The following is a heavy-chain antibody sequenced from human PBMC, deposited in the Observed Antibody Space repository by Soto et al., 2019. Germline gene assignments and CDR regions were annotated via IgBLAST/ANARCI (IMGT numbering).Heavy chain of an antibody. CDR1: GFTFSSYA. CDR3: XXPXWRNDYNWGYFDL. CDR2: ISYDGSNK. Sequence: QVQLVESGGGVVQPGRSLRLSCAASGFTFSSYAMHWVRQAPGKGLEWVAVISYDGSNKYYADSVKGRFTISRDNSXNTXXXXXXSLXAXXTAXXYXXXPXWRNDYNWGYFDLWGRGTLVTVSS. V-gene: IGHV3-30-3*01. J-gene: IGHJ2*01. D-gene: IGHD4-4*01.